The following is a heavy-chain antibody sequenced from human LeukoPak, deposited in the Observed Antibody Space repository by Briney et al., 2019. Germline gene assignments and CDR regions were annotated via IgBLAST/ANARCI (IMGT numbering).Heavy chain of an antibody. D-gene: IGHD5-24*01. J-gene: IGHJ4*02. V-gene: IGHV4-4*02. CDR1: GGPISSSNW. Sequence: SETLSLTCAVSGGPISSSNWWSWVRQPPGKGLEWIGEIYHSGSTNYNPSLKSRVTISVDKSKNQFSLKLSSVTAADTAVYYCTRNRDGYNSFDYWGQGTLVTVSS. CDR3: TRNRDGYNSFDY. CDR2: IYHSGST.